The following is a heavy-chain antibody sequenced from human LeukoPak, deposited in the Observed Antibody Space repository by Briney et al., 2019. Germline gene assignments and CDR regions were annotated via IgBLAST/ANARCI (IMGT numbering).Heavy chain of an antibody. V-gene: IGHV4-59*01. CDR1: GGSFSGYY. D-gene: IGHD3-22*01. CDR3: ARSRGIEYYYDSSGYYHFWFDP. CDR2: IYYSGST. Sequence: PSETLSLTCAVYGGSFSGYYWSWIRQPPGKGLEWIGYIYYSGSTNYNPSLKSRVTISVDTSKNQFSLKLSSVTAADTAVYYCARSRGIEYYYDSSGYYHFWFDPWGQGTLVTVSS. J-gene: IGHJ5*02.